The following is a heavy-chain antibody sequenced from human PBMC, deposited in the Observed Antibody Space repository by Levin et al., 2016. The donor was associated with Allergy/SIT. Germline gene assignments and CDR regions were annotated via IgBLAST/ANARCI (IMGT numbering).Heavy chain of an antibody. J-gene: IGHJ6*02. V-gene: IGHV3-21*01. D-gene: IGHD3-3*01. CDR3: ARDWRSYDFWSGYSPYYYYYGMDV. CDR2: ISSSSSYI. Sequence: WIRQPPGKGLEWVSSISSSSSYIYYADSVKGRFTISRDNAKNSLYLQMNSLRAEDTAVYYCARDWRSYDFWSGYSPYYYYYGMDVWGQGTTVTVSS.